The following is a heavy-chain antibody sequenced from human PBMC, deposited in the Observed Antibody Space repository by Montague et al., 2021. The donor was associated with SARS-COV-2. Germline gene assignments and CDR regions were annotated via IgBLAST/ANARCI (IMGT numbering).Heavy chain of an antibody. V-gene: IGHV3-33*01. Sequence: RSLSLAASGFTFSSYGMHWVRQAPGKGLEWVAVIWYDGSNKYYADSVKGRFTISRDNSKNTLYLQMNSLRAEDTAVYYCAREDVYGGNSGGMDVWGQGTTVAVSS. CDR2: IWYDGSNK. CDR1: GFTFSSYG. CDR3: AREDVYGGNSGGMDV. D-gene: IGHD4-23*01. J-gene: IGHJ6*02.